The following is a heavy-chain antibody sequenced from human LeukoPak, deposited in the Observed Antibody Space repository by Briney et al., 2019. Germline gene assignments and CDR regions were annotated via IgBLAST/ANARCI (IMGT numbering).Heavy chain of an antibody. CDR2: ISSSSSYI. J-gene: IGHJ3*02. Sequence: PGGSLRLSCAASGFTFSSYAMSWVRQAPGKGLEWVSSISSSSSYIYYADSVKGRFTISRDNAKNSLYLQMNSLRAEDTAVYYCARPQYNWNDGDAFDIWGQGTMVTVSS. V-gene: IGHV3-21*01. CDR1: GFTFSSYA. CDR3: ARPQYNWNDGDAFDI. D-gene: IGHD1-20*01.